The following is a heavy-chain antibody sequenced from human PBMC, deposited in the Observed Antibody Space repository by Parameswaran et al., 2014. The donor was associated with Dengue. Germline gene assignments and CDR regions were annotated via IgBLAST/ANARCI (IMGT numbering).Heavy chain of an antibody. D-gene: IGHD6-6*01. V-gene: IGHV3-7*01. CDR2: IQQGGNEK. Sequence: RWIRQPPGKGLEWVANIQQGGNEKYYVDSVKGRFTVSRDNAKNTLYLQMNSLRAEDTAVYYCVREECSSTTCYIYFQYWGPGTPGHRLL. CDR3: VREECSSTTCYIYFQY. J-gene: IGHJ1*01.